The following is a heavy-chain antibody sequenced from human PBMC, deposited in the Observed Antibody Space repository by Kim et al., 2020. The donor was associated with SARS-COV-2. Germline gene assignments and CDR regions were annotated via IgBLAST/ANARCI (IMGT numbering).Heavy chain of an antibody. D-gene: IGHD5-12*01. J-gene: IGHJ4*02. V-gene: IGHV3-48*03. CDR2: ISSRATTL. Sequence: GGSLRLSCTASGFSFSGYEMNWVRQAPGKGLEWLSYISSRATTLYYADSVKGRFTISRDDDKQSLYLQMNNLRAEDTAVYYCAREVATDFDLWGQGTLVTVSP. CDR1: GFSFSGYE. CDR3: AREVATDFDL.